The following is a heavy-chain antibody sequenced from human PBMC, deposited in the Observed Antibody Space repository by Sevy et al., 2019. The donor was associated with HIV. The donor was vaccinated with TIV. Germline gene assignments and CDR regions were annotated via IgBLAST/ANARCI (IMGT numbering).Heavy chain of an antibody. D-gene: IGHD3-22*01. J-gene: IGHJ3*02. CDR2: ISWDGGST. Sequence: GGSLRLSCAASGFTFDDYTMHWVRQAPGKGLEWVSLISWDGGSTYYADSVKGRFTISRDNSKNSLYLQMNSLRTEDTALYYCAKGLLSYYDSREDAFDIWGQGTMVTVSS. CDR3: AKGLLSYYDSREDAFDI. V-gene: IGHV3-43*01. CDR1: GFTFDDYT.